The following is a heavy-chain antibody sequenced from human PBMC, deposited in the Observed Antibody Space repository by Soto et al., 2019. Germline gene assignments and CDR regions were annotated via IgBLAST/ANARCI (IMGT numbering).Heavy chain of an antibody. D-gene: IGHD3-10*01. CDR3: GTLGSTYGNSFDK. V-gene: IGHV4-31*03. CDR2: INYSGST. J-gene: IGHJ4*02. CDR1: GGSIRGGGHY. Sequence: QVQLQESGPGLVEPSQTLSLTCTVSGGSIRGGGHYWTWIRHRPGKGLECIGYINYSGSTYYNPCFRGRVTMVVATSQGPRSLKLSSLTAAGTAVYYLGTLGSTYGNSFDKWGQGILITVFS.